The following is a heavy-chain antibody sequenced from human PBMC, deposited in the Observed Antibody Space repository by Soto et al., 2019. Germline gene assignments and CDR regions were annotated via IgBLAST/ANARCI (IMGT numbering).Heavy chain of an antibody. V-gene: IGHV4-59*01. CDR1: GAPITINY. Sequence: SETLSLTCTVSGAPITINYWSWIRQAPGKGLEWIGYIYYSGSTTYNPSLKSRVTMSADTSKSLFSLKLNSVTAADTAVYYCARQLGLWRPLDYWGRGTLVTVSS. CDR3: ARQLGLWRPLDY. D-gene: IGHD1-1*01. CDR2: IYYSGST. J-gene: IGHJ4*02.